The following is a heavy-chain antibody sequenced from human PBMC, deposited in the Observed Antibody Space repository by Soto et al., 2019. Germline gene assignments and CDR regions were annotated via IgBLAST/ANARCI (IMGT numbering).Heavy chain of an antibody. J-gene: IGHJ4*02. Sequence: GGSLRLSCAASGFTFSSYEMNWVRQAPGKGLEWVSYISSSGSTIYYADSVKGRFTISRDNAKNSLYLQMNSLRAEYTAVYYCARALHRSLRIAVAGTGYWGQGTLVTVSS. CDR1: GFTFSSYE. CDR3: ARALHRSLRIAVAGTGY. V-gene: IGHV3-48*03. CDR2: ISSSGSTI. D-gene: IGHD6-19*01.